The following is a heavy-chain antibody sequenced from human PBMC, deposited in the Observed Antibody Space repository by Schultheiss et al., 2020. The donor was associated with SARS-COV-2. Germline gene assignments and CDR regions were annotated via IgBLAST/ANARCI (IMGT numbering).Heavy chain of an antibody. D-gene: IGHD6-13*01. CDR1: GFTFSSYT. CDR2: INHSGST. J-gene: IGHJ4*02. V-gene: IGHV4-34*01. Sequence: GSLRLSCAASGFTFSSYTMHWVRQAPGKGLEWIGEINHSGSTNYNPSLKSRVTISVDTSKNQFSLKLSSVTAADTAVYYCARAGGGIAALRRADPYYFDYWGQGTLVTVSS. CDR3: ARAGGGIAALRRADPYYFDY.